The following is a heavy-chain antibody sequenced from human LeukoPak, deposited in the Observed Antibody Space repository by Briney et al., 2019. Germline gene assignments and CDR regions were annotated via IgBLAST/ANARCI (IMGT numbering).Heavy chain of an antibody. CDR1: GYTFTSYD. D-gene: IGHD3-10*01. V-gene: IGHV1-8*01. CDR2: MNPNSGNT. CDR3: ARVGGITMVRGVISY. Sequence: ASVKVSCKASGYTFTSYDINWVRQATGQGLEWMGWMNPNSGNTGYAQKFQGRVTMIRNTSISTAYMELSSLRSEDTAVYYCARVGGITMVRGVISYWGQGTLVTVSS. J-gene: IGHJ4*02.